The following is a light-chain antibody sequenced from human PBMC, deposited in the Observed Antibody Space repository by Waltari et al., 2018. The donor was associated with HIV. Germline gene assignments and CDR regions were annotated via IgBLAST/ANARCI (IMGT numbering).Light chain of an antibody. CDR3: QQYYDSPYT. CDR1: QSLLYTSNNRNY. Sequence: MTQSPDSLAVSLGERATINCKSSQSLLYTSNNRNYLAWFQQKPGQPPKLLISWTSTRESGVPDRFSGAGSGTDFTLSISSLQAEDVAVYYCQQYYDSPYTFGQGTKLEIK. J-gene: IGKJ2*01. V-gene: IGKV4-1*01. CDR2: WTS.